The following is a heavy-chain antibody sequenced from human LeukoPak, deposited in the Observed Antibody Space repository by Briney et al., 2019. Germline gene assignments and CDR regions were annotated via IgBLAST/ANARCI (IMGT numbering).Heavy chain of an antibody. CDR1: GYTFTSYG. Sequence: GASVKVSCKASGYTFTSYGISWVRQAPGQGLEWMGWISAYNGNTNYAQKLQGRVTMTTDTSTSTAYMELRSLRSDDTAVYYCASTHGDYGLFRQFDPWGQGTLVTVSS. J-gene: IGHJ5*02. CDR2: ISAYNGNT. V-gene: IGHV1-18*01. D-gene: IGHD4-17*01. CDR3: ASTHGDYGLFRQFDP.